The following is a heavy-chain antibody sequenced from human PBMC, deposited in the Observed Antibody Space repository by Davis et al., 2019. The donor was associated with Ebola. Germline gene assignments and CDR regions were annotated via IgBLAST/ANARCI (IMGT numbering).Heavy chain of an antibody. V-gene: IGHV5-51*01. J-gene: IGHJ3*02. CDR3: ARQNDYSNFDAFDI. CDR2: IYPADSDT. D-gene: IGHD4-11*01. Sequence: GESLKISCNVSGDTFSNYWIGWVRQMSGKGLEWMGIIYPADSDTRYSPSIQGQVTNSADKSIATAYLQWSSLKASDTAMYYCARQNDYSNFDAFDIWGQGTMVTVSS. CDR1: GDTFSNYW.